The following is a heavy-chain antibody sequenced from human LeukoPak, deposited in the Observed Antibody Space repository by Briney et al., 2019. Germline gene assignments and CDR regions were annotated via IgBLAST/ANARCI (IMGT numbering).Heavy chain of an antibody. V-gene: IGHV3-66*01. CDR1: GFTVSSNY. Sequence: PGGSLRLSCAASGFTVSSNYMSWVRQAPGKGLEWVSVIYSGGSTYYADSVKGRFTISRDISKNTLYLQMNSLRAEDTAVYYCARDPYGSGSENYYYYGMDVWGQGTTVTVSS. CDR3: ARDPYGSGSENYYYYGMDV. CDR2: IYSGGST. D-gene: IGHD3-10*01. J-gene: IGHJ6*02.